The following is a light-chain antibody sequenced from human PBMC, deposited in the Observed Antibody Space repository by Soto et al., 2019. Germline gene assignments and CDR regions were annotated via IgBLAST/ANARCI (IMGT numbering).Light chain of an antibody. Sequence: QSVLTQPPSVSGTPGQRVTISCAGSSSNIGSNVVNWYQHLPGRAPKLLIYGHNQRPSGVPDRFSGSKSGNAASLTISGLQAEDEADYYCSSFTTSHTYIFGTGTKLTVL. J-gene: IGLJ1*01. CDR1: SSNIGSNV. V-gene: IGLV1-44*01. CDR2: GHN. CDR3: SSFTTSHTYI.